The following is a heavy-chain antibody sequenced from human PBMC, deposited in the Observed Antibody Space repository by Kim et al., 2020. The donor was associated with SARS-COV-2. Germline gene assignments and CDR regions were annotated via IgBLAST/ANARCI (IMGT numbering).Heavy chain of an antibody. D-gene: IGHD3-22*01. CDR1: GFSLDDYG. Sequence: GGSLRLSCAASGFSLDDYGITWVRQAPGKGLEWVSGMNWNGNSAGYADSVRGRFTMSRDNAKNNLYLQMNSLRAEDTALYYCARLTYYHDSSGYYPDFWGQGTLVTVSS. V-gene: IGHV3-20*04. CDR2: MNWNGNSA. CDR3: ARLTYYHDSSGYYPDF. J-gene: IGHJ4*02.